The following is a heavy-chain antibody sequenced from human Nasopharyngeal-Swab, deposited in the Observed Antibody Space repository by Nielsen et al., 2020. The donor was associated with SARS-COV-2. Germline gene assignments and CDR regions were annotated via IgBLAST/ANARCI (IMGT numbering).Heavy chain of an antibody. D-gene: IGHD2-15*01. CDR1: GFIFSDSA. J-gene: IGHJ4*02. V-gene: IGHV3-73*01. CDR3: TRCGGSCYTGKDY. Sequence: GGSLRLSCAASGFIFSDSAIHWVRRAYGKGLEGVGRIRSKGNSYATAYAASVKGRFTISRDDSKNTAYLQMNSLITEDTAVYYCTRCGGSCYTGKDYWGQGTLVTVSS. CDR2: IRSKGNSYAT.